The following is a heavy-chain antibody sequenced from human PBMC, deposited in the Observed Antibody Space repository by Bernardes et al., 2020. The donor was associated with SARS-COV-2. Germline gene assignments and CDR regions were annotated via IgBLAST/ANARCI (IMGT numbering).Heavy chain of an antibody. J-gene: IGHJ6*02. CDR3: AKTISPHRPPWYGKDA. D-gene: IGHD6-6*01. CDR1: VFTFCNYA. V-gene: IGHV3-23*01. Sequence: SLSLSCAASVFTFCNYAMNWVRQAPGKALECVLGFCDGGLSTYYAYSVKGRFTISRDSSKNTLYLQMNSLRADDTAVYYCAKTISPHRPPWYGKDAWGQGTTVTVSS. CDR2: FCDGGLST.